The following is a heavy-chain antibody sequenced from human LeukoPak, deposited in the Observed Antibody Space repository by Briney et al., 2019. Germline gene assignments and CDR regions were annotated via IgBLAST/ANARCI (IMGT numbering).Heavy chain of an antibody. Sequence: PGGSLRLSCTASGFSFSNYWMHWVRQAPGKGLVWVSRIKSDGSGTNYADSVKGRFTISRDNAKNTLYLQMNSLRAEDPAVYYFARRNTAMIMGCDYWGRGTLVTVSS. CDR3: ARRNTAMIMGCDY. D-gene: IGHD5-18*01. J-gene: IGHJ4*02. CDR2: IKSDGSGT. V-gene: IGHV3-74*01. CDR1: GFSFSNYW.